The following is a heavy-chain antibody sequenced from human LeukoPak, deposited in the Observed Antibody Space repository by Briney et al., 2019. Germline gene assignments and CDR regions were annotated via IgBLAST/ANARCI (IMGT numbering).Heavy chain of an antibody. CDR3: AKGYTTYYYDSSGYYYVSEVALDY. J-gene: IGHJ4*02. D-gene: IGHD3-22*01. CDR2: ISYDGSNK. V-gene: IGHV3-30*18. Sequence: PGGSLRLSCAASGFTFSSYGMHWVRQAPGKGLEWVAVISYDGSNKYYADSVKGRFTISRDNSKNTLYLQMNSLRAEDTAVYHCAKGYTTYYYDSSGYYYVSEVALDYWGQGTLVTVSS. CDR1: GFTFSSYG.